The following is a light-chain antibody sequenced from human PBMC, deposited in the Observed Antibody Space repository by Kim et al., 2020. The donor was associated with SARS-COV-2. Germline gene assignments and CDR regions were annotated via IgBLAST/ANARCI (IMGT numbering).Light chain of an antibody. CDR3: GTWDNSLYGAV. J-gene: IGLJ2*01. CDR1: VSNIGSND. V-gene: IGLV1-51*01. CDR2: DTH. Sequence: QTVSISCSGGVSNIGSNDVAWYRQLPGTAPKLVIYDTHKRPSGTSDRFSGSKSGTSATLDITGLQPGDEADYFCGTWDNSLYGAVFGGGTQLTVL.